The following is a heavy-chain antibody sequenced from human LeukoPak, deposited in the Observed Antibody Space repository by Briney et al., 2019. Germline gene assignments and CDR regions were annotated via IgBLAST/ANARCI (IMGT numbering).Heavy chain of an antibody. CDR2: ISYDGSNK. V-gene: IGHV3-30-3*01. CDR1: GFTFSTYT. Sequence: GRSLRLSCAASGFTFSTYTMHWVRQGPGKGLEWVAVISYDGSNKYYADSVKGRFTISRDNSKNTLYLQMSSLSAEDTAVYYCARTTTPHYYGSGSYALGYWGQGTLVTVPS. J-gene: IGHJ4*02. CDR3: ARTTTPHYYGSGSYALGY. D-gene: IGHD3-10*01.